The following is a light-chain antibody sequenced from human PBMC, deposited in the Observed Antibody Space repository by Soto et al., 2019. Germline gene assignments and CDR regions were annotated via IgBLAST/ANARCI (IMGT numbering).Light chain of an antibody. CDR3: QQSYKTPQT. CDR1: ETINKY. Sequence: DIQMTQSPSSLSASVGDIVTINCRASETINKYLNWYQQKPGKPPKLLIYTASTLPSGVPSRFSGSRPGTNFTLTISSLQPEDFATYYCQQSYKTPQTFGQGTKVDNK. J-gene: IGKJ1*01. CDR2: TAS. V-gene: IGKV1-39*01.